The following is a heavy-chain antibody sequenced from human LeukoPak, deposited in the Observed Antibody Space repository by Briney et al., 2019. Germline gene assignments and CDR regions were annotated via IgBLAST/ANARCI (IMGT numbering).Heavy chain of an antibody. V-gene: IGHV3-73*01. Sequence: GGSLRLSCAASGFAFSRPAMHWLRQAPGKGLEWVGRIRSKANSYATAYAASVKGRFTISRDDSKNTAYLQMNSLKTEDTAVYYCKGATDNPTTVIPDAFDIWGQGTMVTVSS. J-gene: IGHJ3*02. D-gene: IGHD4-17*01. CDR3: KGATDNPTTVIPDAFDI. CDR2: IRSKANSYAT. CDR1: GFAFSRPA.